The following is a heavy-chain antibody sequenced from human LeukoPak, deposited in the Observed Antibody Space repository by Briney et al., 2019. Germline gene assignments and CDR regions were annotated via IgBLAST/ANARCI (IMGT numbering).Heavy chain of an antibody. D-gene: IGHD3-10*01. CDR1: GGSISSYY. J-gene: IGHJ6*02. V-gene: IGHV4-59*01. CDR3: ARAPGRGSGSYYRYGMDV. CDR2: XXXXGST. Sequence: PSETLSLTCTVSGGSISSYYWSWIRQPPGKGLXXXXXXXXXGSTNYNPSLKSRVTISVDTSKNQFSLKLSSVTAADTAVYYCARAPGRGSGSYYRYGMDVWGQGTTVTVSS.